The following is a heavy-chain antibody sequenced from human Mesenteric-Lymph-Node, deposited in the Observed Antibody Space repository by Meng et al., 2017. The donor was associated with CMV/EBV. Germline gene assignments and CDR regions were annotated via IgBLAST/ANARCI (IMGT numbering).Heavy chain of an antibody. D-gene: IGHD5-12*01. Sequence: ASGFTFSSYAMTWVRQAPGKGLEWVSGITSSGGSTYYADSVKGRFTISRDNSKKTLYLQMSSLRAEDTAVYYCAKDEGGYDPSAFVYWGQGTLVTVSS. J-gene: IGHJ4*02. CDR2: ITSSGGST. V-gene: IGHV3-23*01. CDR3: AKDEGGYDPSAFVY. CDR1: GFTFSSYA.